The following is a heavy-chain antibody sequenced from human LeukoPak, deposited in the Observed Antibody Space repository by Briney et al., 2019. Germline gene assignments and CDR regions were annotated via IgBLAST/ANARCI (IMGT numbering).Heavy chain of an antibody. CDR2: ISHSGGGT. CDR1: GFTFTDYA. J-gene: IGHJ4*02. CDR3: AKATYDSSGYAYFDY. D-gene: IGHD3-22*01. Sequence: GGSLRLSCAASGFTFTDYAMSWVRQAPEKGLEWVSTISHSGGGTYYAESVKGRFTISSDNPKNTLYLQMNSLRAEDTAMYYCAKATYDSSGYAYFDYWGQGTLVTVSS. V-gene: IGHV3-23*01.